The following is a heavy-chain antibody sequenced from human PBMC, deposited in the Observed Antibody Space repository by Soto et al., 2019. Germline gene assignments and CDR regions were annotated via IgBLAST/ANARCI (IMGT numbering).Heavy chain of an antibody. CDR2: IVVGSGNT. CDR1: GFTFTSSA. Sequence: QMQLVQSGPEVKKPGTSVKVSCKASGFTFTSSAVQWVRQARGQRLEWIGWIVVGSGNTNYAQKFQERVTITRDMSTSTAYMELSSLRSEDTAVYYCAAAPYYYDPLDIWGQGTMVTVSS. CDR3: AAAPYYYDPLDI. V-gene: IGHV1-58*01. J-gene: IGHJ3*02. D-gene: IGHD3-22*01.